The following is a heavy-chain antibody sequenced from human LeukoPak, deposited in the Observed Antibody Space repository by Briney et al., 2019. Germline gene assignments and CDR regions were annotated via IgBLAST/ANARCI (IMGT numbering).Heavy chain of an antibody. CDR3: ARVEGTVTTSNYYFDY. D-gene: IGHD4-17*01. V-gene: IGHV3-11*01. CDR1: GFTFSDYY. Sequence: GGSLGLSCAASGFTFSDYYMSWIRQAPGKGLEWVSYISSSGSTIYYADSVKGRFTISRDNAKNSLYLQMNSLRAEDTAVYYCARVEGTVTTSNYYFDYWGQGTLVTVSS. J-gene: IGHJ4*02. CDR2: ISSSGSTI.